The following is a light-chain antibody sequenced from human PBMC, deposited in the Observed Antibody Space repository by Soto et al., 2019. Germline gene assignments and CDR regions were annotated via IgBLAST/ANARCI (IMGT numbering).Light chain of an antibody. CDR1: QGIGNA. J-gene: IGKJ5*01. CDR2: GAS. Sequence: IQMTQSPSSLSASVGDRVTISCRASQGIGNALGWYQQKPGKPPKVLIYGASNLQSGVPPRFSGSESGAQFTLTISSLQPEDFATYYCQQLHSYSTPITFGQGTRLEIK. V-gene: IGKV1-17*01. CDR3: QQLHSYSTPIT.